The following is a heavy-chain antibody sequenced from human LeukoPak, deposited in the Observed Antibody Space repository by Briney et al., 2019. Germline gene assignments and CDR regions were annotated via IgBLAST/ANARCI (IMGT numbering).Heavy chain of an antibody. D-gene: IGHD5-24*01. CDR1: GDSISSYY. CDR3: ARSQRDGYTFDY. J-gene: IGHJ4*02. CDR2: IYYSGST. V-gene: IGHV4-59*01. Sequence: SETLSVTCTDSGDSISSYYWSWIRQPPGKGLEWIGYIYYSGSTNYNPSLKSRVTISVDTSKNQFSLKLSSVTAADTAVYYCARSQRDGYTFDYWGQGTLVTVSS.